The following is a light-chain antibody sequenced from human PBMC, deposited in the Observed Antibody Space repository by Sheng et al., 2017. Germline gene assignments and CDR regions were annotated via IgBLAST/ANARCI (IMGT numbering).Light chain of an antibody. CDR3: AAWDNILNGYL. V-gene: IGLV2-8*01. Sequence: QSALTQPPSASGSPGQSVTIPCTGTSSDIGGYNYVSWYQQHPGKAPKLLIYNTDQRPSGVPDRFSGSKSGTSASLAISGLRSEDEADYYCAAWDNILNGYLFGTGARVTVL. CDR2: NTD. J-gene: IGLJ1*01. CDR1: SSDIGGYNY.